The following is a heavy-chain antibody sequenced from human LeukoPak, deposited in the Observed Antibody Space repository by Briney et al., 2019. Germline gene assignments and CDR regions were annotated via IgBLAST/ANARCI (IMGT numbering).Heavy chain of an antibody. CDR2: IYDSGIT. Sequence: NPSETLPLTCTVSDGSISGSSYYWGWIRQPPGKGLEWIGNIYDSGITYYNPSLKSRVIISVDTSKNQFSLKLSSVTAADTAVYYCARPGSSGWYTGNWFDPWGQGTLVTVSS. D-gene: IGHD6-19*01. CDR3: ARPGSSGWYTGNWFDP. V-gene: IGHV4-39*01. J-gene: IGHJ5*02. CDR1: DGSISGSSYY.